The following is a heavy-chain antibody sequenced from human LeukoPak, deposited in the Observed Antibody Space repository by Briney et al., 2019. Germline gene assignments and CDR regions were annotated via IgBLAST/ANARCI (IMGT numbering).Heavy chain of an antibody. J-gene: IGHJ4*02. Sequence: SETLSLTCTVSGGSISSSSYFWGWIRQPPGKGLEWIGSIYYSGSTYYNPSLKSRVTISVDTSKNQFSLKLSSVTAADTAVYYCALSLWFGELSGLGYWGQGTLVTASS. V-gene: IGHV4-39*01. CDR2: IYYSGST. CDR3: ALSLWFGELSGLGY. CDR1: GGSISSSSYF. D-gene: IGHD3-10*01.